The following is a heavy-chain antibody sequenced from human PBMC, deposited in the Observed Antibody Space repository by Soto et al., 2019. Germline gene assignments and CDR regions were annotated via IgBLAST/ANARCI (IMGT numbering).Heavy chain of an antibody. Sequence: GGSLRLSCAASGFTFSDYYMSWIRQAPGKGLEWVSYISSSGSTIYYADSVKGRFTISRDNAKNSLYLQMNSLRAADTAVYYCATVTPIYDSSGYIDYWGQGTLVTVSS. CDR3: ATVTPIYDSSGYIDY. D-gene: IGHD3-22*01. V-gene: IGHV3-11*01. J-gene: IGHJ4*02. CDR1: GFTFSDYY. CDR2: ISSSGSTI.